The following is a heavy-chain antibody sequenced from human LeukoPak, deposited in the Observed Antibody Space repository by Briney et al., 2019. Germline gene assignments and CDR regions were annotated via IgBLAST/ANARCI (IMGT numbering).Heavy chain of an antibody. Sequence: SVKVSCKASGGTFSSYVISWVRQAPGQGLEWMGGIIPMFGTANYAQKFQGRVTITADESTSTAYMELSSLRSEDTAVYYCARDLGAQLLSYYYYYMDVWGKGTTVTISS. CDR1: GGTFSSYV. CDR3: ARDLGAQLLSYYYYYMDV. D-gene: IGHD2-2*01. V-gene: IGHV1-69*13. J-gene: IGHJ6*03. CDR2: IIPMFGTA.